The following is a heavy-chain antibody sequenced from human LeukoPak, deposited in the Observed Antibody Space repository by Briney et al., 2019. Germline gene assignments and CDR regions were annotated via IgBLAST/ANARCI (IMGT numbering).Heavy chain of an antibody. CDR1: GFTFDNYG. J-gene: IGHJ4*02. V-gene: IGHV3-30*02. Sequence: GGSLRLSCAASGFTFDNYGMHWVRQAPGKGLEWVAFIRSDGGIKYYEDSVKGRFTISRDNSKNTLYLQMNSLRAEDTAVYYCARDGGGRETVVTAIHDYWGQGTLVTVSS. CDR2: IRSDGGIK. CDR3: ARDGGGRETVVTAIHDY. D-gene: IGHD2-21*02.